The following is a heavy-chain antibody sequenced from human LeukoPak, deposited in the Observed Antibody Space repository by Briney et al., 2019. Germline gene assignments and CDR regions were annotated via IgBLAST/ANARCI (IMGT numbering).Heavy chain of an antibody. Sequence: ASVKVSCKASGYTFTSYGISWVRQAPGQGLEWMGWISAYNGNTNYAQKLQGRVTMTTDISTSTAYMELRSLRSDDTAVYYCARDRKTWVTMVRGVIIVYGMDVWGKGTTVTVSS. J-gene: IGHJ6*04. CDR2: ISAYNGNT. D-gene: IGHD3-10*01. V-gene: IGHV1-18*04. CDR3: ARDRKTWVTMVRGVIIVYGMDV. CDR1: GYTFTSYG.